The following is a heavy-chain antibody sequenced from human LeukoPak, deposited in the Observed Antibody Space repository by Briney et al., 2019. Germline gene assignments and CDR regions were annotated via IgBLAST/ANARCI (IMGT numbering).Heavy chain of an antibody. CDR2: ISHDGSLK. J-gene: IGHJ4*02. Sequence: SGGSLRLSCAASGFPFNNYGMHWVRQAPGKGLEWMSMISHDGSLKLYADSVKGRFTISRENSKNTLYLHMDSLRAEDSAVYYCTKDLYVAGSYYNIFFDHWGQGTLVTVSS. D-gene: IGHD3-10*01. CDR1: GFPFNNYG. V-gene: IGHV3-30*18. CDR3: TKDLYVAGSYYNIFFDH.